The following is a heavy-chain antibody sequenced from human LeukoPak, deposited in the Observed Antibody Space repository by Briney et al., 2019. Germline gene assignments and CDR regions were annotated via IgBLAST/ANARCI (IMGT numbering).Heavy chain of an antibody. J-gene: IGHJ5*02. Sequence: PSETLSLTCAVYGGSFSGYYWSWIRQPPGKGLEWIGEINHSGSTNYNPSLKSRVTISVDTSKNQFSLKLSSVTAADTAVYYCARLYYYDSSGYYGWFDPWGQGTLVTVSS. CDR2: INHSGST. CDR3: ARLYYYDSSGYYGWFDP. CDR1: GGSFSGYY. V-gene: IGHV4-34*01. D-gene: IGHD3-22*01.